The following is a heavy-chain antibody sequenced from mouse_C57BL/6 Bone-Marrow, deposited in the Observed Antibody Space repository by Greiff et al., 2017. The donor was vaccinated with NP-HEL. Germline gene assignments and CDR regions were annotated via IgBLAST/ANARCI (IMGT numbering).Heavy chain of an antibody. V-gene: IGHV1-69*01. D-gene: IGHD1-1*01. Sequence: QVQLQQPGAELVMPGASVKLSCKASGYTFTSYWMHWVKQRPGQGLEWIGEIDPSDSYTNYNQKFKGKSTLTVDKSSSTAYMQLSSLTSEDSAVYYCERESTTVPYAMDYWGQGTSVTVSS. J-gene: IGHJ4*01. CDR2: IDPSDSYT. CDR3: ERESTTVPYAMDY. CDR1: GYTFTSYW.